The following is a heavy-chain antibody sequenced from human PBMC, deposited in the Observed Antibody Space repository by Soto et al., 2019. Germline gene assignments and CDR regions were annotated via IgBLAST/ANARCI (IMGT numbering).Heavy chain of an antibody. J-gene: IGHJ6*02. Sequence: PSETLSLTCTVSGGSISSGDYYWSWIRQPPGKGLEWIGYIYYSGSTYYNPSLKSRVTISVDTSKNQFSLKLSSVTAADTAVYYCARVSVTTVNWGYYYYGMDVWGQGTTVTVSS. CDR1: GGSISSGDYY. CDR2: IYYSGST. D-gene: IGHD4-17*01. CDR3: ARVSVTTVNWGYYYYGMDV. V-gene: IGHV4-30-4*01.